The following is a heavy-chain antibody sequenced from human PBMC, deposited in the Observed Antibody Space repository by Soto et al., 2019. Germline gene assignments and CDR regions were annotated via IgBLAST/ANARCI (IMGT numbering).Heavy chain of an antibody. J-gene: IGHJ4*02. V-gene: IGHV3-23*01. CDR3: AKDKGKELGGYDREGYFDY. CDR2: ISGSGGST. D-gene: IGHD5-12*01. Sequence: EVQLLESGGGLVQPGGSLRLSCAASGFTFSSYAMSWVRQAPGKGLEWVSAISGSGGSTYYADSVKGRFTISRDNSKNTLYLQMNSLRAEDTAVYYCAKDKGKELGGYDREGYFDYWGQGTLVTVSS. CDR1: GFTFSSYA.